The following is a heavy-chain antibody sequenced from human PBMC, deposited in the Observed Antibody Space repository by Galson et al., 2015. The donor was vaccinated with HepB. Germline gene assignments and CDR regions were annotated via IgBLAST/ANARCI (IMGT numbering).Heavy chain of an antibody. V-gene: IGHV3-30*18. CDR1: RFTFSSYG. CDR3: AKDVGCSSGSCYSPNAFDI. Sequence: SLRLSCAASRFTFSSYGMHWVRQAPGKGLEWVALISFDGTNESYVDSVRGRFTISRDNSENTLYLQMNSLRVEDTALYYCAKDVGCSSGSCYSPNAFDIWGQGTMVTVSS. CDR2: ISFDGTNE. D-gene: IGHD6-19*01. J-gene: IGHJ3*02.